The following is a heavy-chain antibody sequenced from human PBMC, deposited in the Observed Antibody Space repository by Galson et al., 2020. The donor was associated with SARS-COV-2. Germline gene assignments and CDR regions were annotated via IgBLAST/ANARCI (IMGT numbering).Heavy chain of an antibody. CDR2: IIPIFGTA. CDR1: GGTFSSYA. Sequence: SVKVSCKASGGTFSSYAISWVRQAPGQGLEWMGGIIPIFGTANYAQKFQGRVTITADESTSTAYMELSSLRSEDTAVYYCARGRPRDPYYYYGMDVWGQVTTVTVSS. V-gene: IGHV1-69*13. CDR3: ARGRPRDPYYYYGMDV. J-gene: IGHJ6*02.